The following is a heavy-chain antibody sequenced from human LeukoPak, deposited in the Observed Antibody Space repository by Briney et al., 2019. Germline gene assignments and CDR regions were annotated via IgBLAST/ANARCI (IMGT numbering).Heavy chain of an antibody. CDR2: IRFDATNK. Sequence: PGGSLRLSCAASGFIFSGSSMHWVRQAPGKRLEWVCFIRFDATNKYYADSVKGRFTISRDNSKNTVHLQMNSLRADDTAVYYCAKTIFGVTHAFDIWGQGTMVTVSS. D-gene: IGHD3-3*01. CDR1: GFIFSGSS. V-gene: IGHV3-30*02. J-gene: IGHJ3*02. CDR3: AKTIFGVTHAFDI.